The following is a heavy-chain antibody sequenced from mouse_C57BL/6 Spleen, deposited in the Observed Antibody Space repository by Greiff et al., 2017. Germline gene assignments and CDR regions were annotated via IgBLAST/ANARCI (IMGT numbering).Heavy chain of an antibody. CDR2: IDPSDSYT. CDR3: ARRDYCSRGAMDY. J-gene: IGHJ4*01. D-gene: IGHD1-1*01. CDR1: GYTFTSYW. Sequence: QVQLQQPGAELVMPGASVKLSCKASGYTFTSYWMHWVKQRPGQGLEWIGEIDPSDSYTNYNQKFKGKSTLTVDKSSSTAYMQLSSLTSEDSAVYYCARRDYCSRGAMDYWGQGTSVTVSS. V-gene: IGHV1-69*01.